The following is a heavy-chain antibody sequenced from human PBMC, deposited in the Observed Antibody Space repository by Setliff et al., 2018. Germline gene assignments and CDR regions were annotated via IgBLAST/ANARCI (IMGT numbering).Heavy chain of an antibody. CDR3: VRDRWKVMVNKGDDAFDL. D-gene: IGHD5-18*01. Sequence: GGSLRLSCAASGFTFSSYAITWVRQAPGKGLEWVSMISGSAQTTYYADSVKGRFTISRDNAKNSLDLQMDSLRGEDTAVYYCVRDRWKVMVNKGDDAFDLWGQGTMVTVSS. CDR2: ISGSAQTT. J-gene: IGHJ3*01. CDR1: GFTFSSYA. V-gene: IGHV3-23*01.